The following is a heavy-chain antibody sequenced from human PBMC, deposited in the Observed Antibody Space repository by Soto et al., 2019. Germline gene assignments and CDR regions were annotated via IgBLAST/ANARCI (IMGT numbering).Heavy chain of an antibody. D-gene: IGHD2-2*02. J-gene: IGHJ3*02. Sequence: GLEWVGGIIPIFGTANYAQKFQGRVTITADESTSTAYMELSSLRSEDTAVYYCARGDCSSTSCYSAFDIWGQGTIVTGSS. CDR3: ARGDCSSTSCYSAFDI. V-gene: IGHV1-69*01. CDR2: IIPIFGTA.